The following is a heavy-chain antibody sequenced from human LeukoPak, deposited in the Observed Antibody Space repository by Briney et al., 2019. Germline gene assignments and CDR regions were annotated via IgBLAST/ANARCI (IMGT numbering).Heavy chain of an antibody. CDR3: ARTGGYYDFWSGLFDY. J-gene: IGHJ4*02. CDR1: GYTFTSYG. Sequence: GASVKVSCKASGYTFTSYGISWVQQAPGQGLEWMGWISAYNGNTNYAQKLQGRVTMTTDTSTSTAYMELRSLRSDDTAVYHCARTGGYYDFWSGLFDYWGQGTLVTVSS. V-gene: IGHV1-18*01. D-gene: IGHD3-3*01. CDR2: ISAYNGNT.